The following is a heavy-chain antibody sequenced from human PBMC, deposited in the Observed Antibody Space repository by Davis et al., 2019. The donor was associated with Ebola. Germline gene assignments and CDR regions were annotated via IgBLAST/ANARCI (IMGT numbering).Heavy chain of an antibody. CDR1: GGSISSGGYY. CDR2: IYYSGST. CDR3: ASSIFGVVNSFPDYYYYYYMDV. Sequence: MPSETLSLTCTVSGGSISSGGYYWSWIRQHPGKGLEWIGYIYYSGSTDYNPSLKSRVTISVDTSKNQFSLKLSSVTAADTAVYYFASSIFGVVNSFPDYYYYYYMDVWGKGTTVTVSS. V-gene: IGHV4-31*03. J-gene: IGHJ6*03. D-gene: IGHD3-3*01.